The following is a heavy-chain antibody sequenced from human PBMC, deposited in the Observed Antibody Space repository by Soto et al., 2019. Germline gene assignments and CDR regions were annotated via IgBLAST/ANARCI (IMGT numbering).Heavy chain of an antibody. J-gene: IGHJ6*02. CDR3: ARAPYCSSTSCYTGGVYYYYYYGMDV. CDR1: GYSFTSYW. D-gene: IGHD2-2*02. V-gene: IGHV5-10-1*01. CDR2: IDPSDSYT. Sequence: GESLKISCKGSGYSFTSYWISWVRQMPGKGLEWMGRIDPSDSYTNYSPSFQGHVTISADKSISTAYLQWSSLKASDTAMYYCARAPYCSSTSCYTGGVYYYYYYGMDVWGQGTTVTVSS.